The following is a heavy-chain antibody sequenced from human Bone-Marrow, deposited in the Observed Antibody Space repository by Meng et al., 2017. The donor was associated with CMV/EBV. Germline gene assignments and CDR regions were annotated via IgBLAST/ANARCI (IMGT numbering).Heavy chain of an antibody. V-gene: IGHV4-59*08. CDR3: ARTVAARGDFDY. CDR2: IYYSGST. Sequence: SETLSLTCTVSGGSIRSYYWSWIRQPPGKGLEWIGYIYYSGSTNYNPSLKSRVTISVDTSKNQFSLTLRYVTATDTAVYYCARTVAARGDFDYWGRGTLVTVSS. J-gene: IGHJ4*02. D-gene: IGHD6-19*01. CDR1: GGSIRSYY.